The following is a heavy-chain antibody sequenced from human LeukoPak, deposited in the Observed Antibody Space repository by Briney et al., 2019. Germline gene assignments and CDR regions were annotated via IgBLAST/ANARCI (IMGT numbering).Heavy chain of an antibody. CDR1: GGSFSGYY. J-gene: IGHJ4*02. CDR2: LYTSGST. Sequence: SETLSLTCAVYGGSFSGYYWSWIRQTAGKGLEWIGRLYTSGSTNYNPSLKSRVTMSVDTSRNQFSLKLTSVTAADTAVYYCARVGMAVAESFFDYWGQGTLVTVSS. CDR3: ARVGMAVAESFFDY. D-gene: IGHD6-19*01. V-gene: IGHV4-59*10.